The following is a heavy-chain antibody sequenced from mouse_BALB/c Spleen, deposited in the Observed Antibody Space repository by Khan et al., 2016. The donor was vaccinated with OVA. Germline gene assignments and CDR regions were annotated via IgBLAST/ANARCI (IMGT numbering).Heavy chain of an antibody. CDR1: GYSITSDYA. CDR3: ARSCGGDFDY. V-gene: IGHV3-2*02. J-gene: IGHJ2*01. Sequence: EVQLQESGPGLVKPSQSLSLTCTVTGYSITSDYAWNWIRQSPGNKLEWLGFISYSGNTNYDPSLKSRISITRDTSKNQFFLQLNSVTTEDTATYYCARSCGGDFDYWGQGTTLTVSS. CDR2: ISYSGNT.